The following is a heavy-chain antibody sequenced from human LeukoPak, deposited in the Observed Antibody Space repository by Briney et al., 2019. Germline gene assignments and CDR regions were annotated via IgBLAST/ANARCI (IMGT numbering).Heavy chain of an antibody. CDR1: GFTFSSYS. Sequence: PGGSLRLSCAASGFTFSSYSMHWVRQAPGKGLVWVSRINNDGSFTFYADSVKGRFTISRDNAKNTLYLQMNSLRAEDTAVYYCAKVGSLELRYFDWLFYKPWYYFDYWGQGTLVTVSS. CDR2: INNDGSFT. D-gene: IGHD3-9*01. J-gene: IGHJ4*02. V-gene: IGHV3-74*01. CDR3: AKVGSLELRYFDWLFYKPWYYFDY.